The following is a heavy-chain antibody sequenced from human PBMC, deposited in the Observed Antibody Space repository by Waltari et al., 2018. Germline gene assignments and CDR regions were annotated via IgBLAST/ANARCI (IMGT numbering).Heavy chain of an antibody. D-gene: IGHD2-15*01. CDR1: GYTFTGSH. CDR3: ARSYCSGGSCYEGSTNWFDP. Sequence: QVQLVQSGAEVKKPGASVKVSCKASGYTFTGSHIHWVRQAPGQGLEWTGRLNPDSGGTNYAQKFQGRVTMTRDTSISTAYMDLSRLRSDDTAVYYCARSYCSGGSCYEGSTNWFDPWGQGTLVTVSS. CDR2: LNPDSGGT. J-gene: IGHJ5*02. V-gene: IGHV1-2*06.